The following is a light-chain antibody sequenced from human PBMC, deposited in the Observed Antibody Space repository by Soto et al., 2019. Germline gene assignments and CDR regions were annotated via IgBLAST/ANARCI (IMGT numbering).Light chain of an antibody. CDR3: QQYGSPPWT. V-gene: IGKV3-20*01. CDR2: GAS. CDR1: QSVSSSY. J-gene: IGKJ1*01. Sequence: EIVLTQSPGTLSLSPGERATLSCRASQSVSSSYLAWYQQKPGQAPRPLIYGASSRAIGIPDRFSGSGSGTDFTLTISRLEPEDFAVYYGQQYGSPPWTFGQGTKVDIK.